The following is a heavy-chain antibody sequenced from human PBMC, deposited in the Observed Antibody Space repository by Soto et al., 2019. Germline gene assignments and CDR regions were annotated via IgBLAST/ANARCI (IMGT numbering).Heavy chain of an antibody. V-gene: IGHV1-3*01. CDR2: INAGNGNT. Sequence: QAHLVQSGPEGTMPGDSVQVSCKASGFVSTNHNFHWVRQAPGQSLEWMGRINAGNGNTQYSQNFQGRVTFTIDPSASTAFRELTTLRFEDRAMYYCASDYGSNWRLWGQGTLVSVSS. CDR1: GFVSTNHN. J-gene: IGHJ4*02. CDR3: ASDYGSNWRL. D-gene: IGHD6-19*01.